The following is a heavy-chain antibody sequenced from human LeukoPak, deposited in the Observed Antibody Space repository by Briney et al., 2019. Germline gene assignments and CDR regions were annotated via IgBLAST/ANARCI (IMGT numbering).Heavy chain of an antibody. CDR2: MNPNSGNT. D-gene: IGHD4-17*01. CDR1: GYTFTSYD. J-gene: IGHJ6*02. V-gene: IGHV1-8*01. CDR3: GVTTNYYYGMDV. Sequence: ASVKVSCKASGYTFTSYDINWVRQATGQGLEWMGWMNPNSGNTGYAQKFQGRVTMTRNTSISTAYMELSSLRSEDTAVYYCGVTTNYYYGMDVWGQGTTVTVSS.